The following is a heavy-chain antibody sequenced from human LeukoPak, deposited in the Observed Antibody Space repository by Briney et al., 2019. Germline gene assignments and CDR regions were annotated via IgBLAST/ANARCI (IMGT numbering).Heavy chain of an antibody. J-gene: IGHJ4*02. V-gene: IGHV3-7*01. CDR2: IKQDGSEK. CDR3: ARFQQWLVGTFDY. CDR1: GFNFSSYW. D-gene: IGHD6-19*01. Sequence: GGSLRLSCAASGFNFSSYWMSWVRQAPGKGLEWVANIKQDGSEKYYVDSVKGRFTISRDNAKNSLYLQMNSLRAEDTAVYYCARFQQWLVGTFDYWGQGTLVSVSS.